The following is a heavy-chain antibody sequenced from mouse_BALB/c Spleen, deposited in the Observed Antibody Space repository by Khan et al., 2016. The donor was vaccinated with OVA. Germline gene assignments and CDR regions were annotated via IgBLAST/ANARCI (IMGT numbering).Heavy chain of an antibody. CDR2: ISYSGST. CDR3: ARTARIKY. V-gene: IGHV3-2*02. D-gene: IGHD1-2*01. J-gene: IGHJ2*01. Sequence: VQLKESGPGLVKPSQSLSLPCTVTGYSITSGYGWNWIRQFPGNKLEWMGYISYSGSTNYNPSLKSRISITRDTSKNQFFLPLNSVTTEDTATYYCARTARIKYWGQGTTLTVAS. CDR1: GYSITSGYG.